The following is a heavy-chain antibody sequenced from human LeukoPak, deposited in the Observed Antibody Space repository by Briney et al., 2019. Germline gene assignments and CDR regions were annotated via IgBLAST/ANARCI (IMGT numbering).Heavy chain of an antibody. Sequence: GGSLRLSCAASGFTFSSYGMHWVRQAPGKGLEWVAFIRYDGSNKYYADSVKGRFTISRDNSKNTLYLQMNSLRAEDTAVYYCARSRGYRTQYYFDYWGQGTLVTVSS. J-gene: IGHJ4*02. CDR3: ARSRGYRTQYYFDY. CDR2: IRYDGSNK. CDR1: GFTFSSYG. V-gene: IGHV3-30*02. D-gene: IGHD5-18*01.